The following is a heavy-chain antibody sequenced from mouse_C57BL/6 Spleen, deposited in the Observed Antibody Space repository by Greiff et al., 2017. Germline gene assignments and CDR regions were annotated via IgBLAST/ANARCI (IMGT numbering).Heavy chain of an antibody. CDR3: AREEELLRGYFDV. CDR2: IDPKSGGT. CDR1: GYTFTSYW. Sequence: QVQPQQPGAELVKPGASVKLSCKASGYTFTSYWMHWVKQRPGRGLEWIGRIDPKSGGTKYNEKFKSKATLTVDKPSSTAYMQLSSLTSEDSAVYYCAREEELLRGYFDVWGTGTTVTVSS. D-gene: IGHD2-12*01. J-gene: IGHJ1*03. V-gene: IGHV1-72*01.